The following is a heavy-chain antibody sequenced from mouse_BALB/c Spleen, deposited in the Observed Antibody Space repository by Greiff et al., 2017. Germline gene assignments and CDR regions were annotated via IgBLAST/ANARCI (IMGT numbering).Heavy chain of an antibody. CDR1: GFSLTSYG. Sequence: VQRVESGPDLVAPSQSLSITCTVSGFSLTSYGVHWVRQPPGKGLEWLVVIWSDGSTTYNSALKSRLSISKDNSKSQVFLKMNSLQTDDTAMYYCARHYYGYYYAMDYWGQGTSVTVSS. V-gene: IGHV2-6-2*01. CDR2: IWSDGST. J-gene: IGHJ4*01. CDR3: ARHYYGYYYAMDY. D-gene: IGHD1-1*01.